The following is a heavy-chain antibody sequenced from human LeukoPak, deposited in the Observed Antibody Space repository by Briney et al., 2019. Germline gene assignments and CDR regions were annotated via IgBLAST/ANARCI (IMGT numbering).Heavy chain of an antibody. CDR3: ARAVGWLQGGDY. Sequence: TGGSLRLSCAASRFTFNNYWMTWVRQAPGKGLEWVSSISSSSSYIYYADSVKGRFTISRDNAKNSLDLQMNSLRAEDTAVYYCARAVGWLQGGDYWGQGTLVTVSS. D-gene: IGHD5-24*01. CDR2: ISSSSSYI. V-gene: IGHV3-21*01. CDR1: RFTFNNYW. J-gene: IGHJ4*02.